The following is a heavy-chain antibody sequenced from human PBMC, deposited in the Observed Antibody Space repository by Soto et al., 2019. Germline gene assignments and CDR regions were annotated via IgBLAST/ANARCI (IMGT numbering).Heavy chain of an antibody. J-gene: IGHJ5*02. CDR1: GYSFTSYW. CDR2: IYPGDSDT. D-gene: IGHD6-13*01. Sequence: GESLKISCKGSGYSFTSYWIGWVRQMPGKGLEWMGIIYPGDSDTRYSPSFQGQVTISADKSISTAYLQWSSLKASDTAMYYCARQRRIAAPTLGSPTWFDPWGQGTLVTVSS. CDR3: ARQRRIAAPTLGSPTWFDP. V-gene: IGHV5-51*01.